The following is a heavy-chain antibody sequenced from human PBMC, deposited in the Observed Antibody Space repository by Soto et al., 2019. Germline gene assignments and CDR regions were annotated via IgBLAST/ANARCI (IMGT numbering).Heavy chain of an antibody. CDR1: GFTFSSYG. CDR3: AKVYISEDWSSWAIYY. CDR2: ISYDGSNK. V-gene: IGHV3-30*18. D-gene: IGHD6-19*01. Sequence: QVQLVESGGGVVQPGRSLRLSCAASGFTFSSYGMHWVRQAPGKGLEWVAVISYDGSNKYYADSVKGRFTISRDNSKNTLYLQMNSLRAEDTAVYYCAKVYISEDWSSWAIYYWGQGNLVTGSS. J-gene: IGHJ4*02.